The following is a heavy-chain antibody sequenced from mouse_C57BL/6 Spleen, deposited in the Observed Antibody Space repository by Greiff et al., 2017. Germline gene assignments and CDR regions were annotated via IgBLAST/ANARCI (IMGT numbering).Heavy chain of an antibody. V-gene: IGHV1-61*01. Sequence: QVQLQQPGAELVRPGSSVKLSCKASGYTFTSYWMEWVKQRPGQGLEWIGKIYPSDSETHYNQKFKDKATLTVDKSSSTAYMQLGSLTSEDSAVYYCARSSTTVVGAYWGQGTLVTVSA. D-gene: IGHD1-1*01. CDR2: IYPSDSET. CDR1: GYTFTSYW. CDR3: ARSSTTVVGAY. J-gene: IGHJ3*01.